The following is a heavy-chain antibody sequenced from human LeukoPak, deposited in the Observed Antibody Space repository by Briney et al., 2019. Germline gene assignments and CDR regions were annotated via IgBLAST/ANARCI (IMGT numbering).Heavy chain of an antibody. V-gene: IGHV1-2*02. Sequence: ASVKVSCKASGYTFTGYYMHWVRQAPGQGLEWMGWINPNSGGTNYAQKFQGRVTMTRDTSISTAYMELSRLRSDDTAVYYCATYPYYDSSGYFDYWGQGTLVTVSS. CDR1: GYTFTGYY. CDR3: ATYPYYDSSGYFDY. CDR2: INPNSGGT. D-gene: IGHD3-22*01. J-gene: IGHJ4*02.